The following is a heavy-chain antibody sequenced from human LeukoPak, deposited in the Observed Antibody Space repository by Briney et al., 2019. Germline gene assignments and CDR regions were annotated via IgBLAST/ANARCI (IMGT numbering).Heavy chain of an antibody. J-gene: IGHJ5*02. V-gene: IGHV1-2*02. CDR1: GYTFTGYY. CDR2: INPNSGGT. Sequence: ASVKVSCKASGYTFTGYYMHWVRQAPGQGLEWMGWINPNSGGTNYAQKFQGRVTITRDTSISTAYMELSRLRSDDTAVYYCARGRPYYDRGGNWFDPWGQGTLVTVSS. CDR3: ARGRPYYDRGGNWFDP. D-gene: IGHD3-22*01.